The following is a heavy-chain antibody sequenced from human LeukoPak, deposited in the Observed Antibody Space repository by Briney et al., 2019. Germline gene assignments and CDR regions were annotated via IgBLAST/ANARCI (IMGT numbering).Heavy chain of an antibody. J-gene: IGHJ3*02. Sequence: SETLSLTCTVSGGSVSSGSYYWSWIRQPPGKGLEWIGYIYYSGSTNYNPSLKSRVTISVDTSKNQFSLKLSSVTAADTAVYYCARGSIAAAGTLIRAFDIWGQGTMVTVSS. CDR3: ARGSIAAAGTLIRAFDI. D-gene: IGHD6-13*01. CDR2: IYYSGST. CDR1: GGSVSSGSYY. V-gene: IGHV4-61*01.